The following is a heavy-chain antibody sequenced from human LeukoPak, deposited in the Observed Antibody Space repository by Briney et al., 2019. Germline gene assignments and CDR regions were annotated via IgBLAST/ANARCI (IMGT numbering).Heavy chain of an antibody. Sequence: ASVKVSCKVSGYTLTELSMHWVRQAPGKGLEWMGGFDPEDGETIYAQKFQGRVTMTEDTSTVTAYMELSSLRSEDTAVYYCATGLDTAMVTGYGMDVWGQGTTVTVSS. V-gene: IGHV1-24*01. D-gene: IGHD5-18*01. CDR3: ATGLDTAMVTGYGMDV. CDR1: GYTLTELS. J-gene: IGHJ6*02. CDR2: FDPEDGET.